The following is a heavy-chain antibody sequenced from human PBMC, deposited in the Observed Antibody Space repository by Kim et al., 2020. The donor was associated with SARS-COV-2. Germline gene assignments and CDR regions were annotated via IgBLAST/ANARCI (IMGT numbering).Heavy chain of an antibody. CDR3: AREGSSSPIPYWYFDL. J-gene: IGHJ2*01. V-gene: IGHV1-69*04. CDR2: IIPILGIA. D-gene: IGHD6-6*01. Sequence: SVKVSCKASGGTFSSYTISWVRQAPGQGLEWMGRIIPILGIANYAQKFQGRVTITADKSTSTAYMELSSLRSEDTAVYYCAREGSSSPIPYWYFDLWGRGTLVTVSS. CDR1: GGTFSSYT.